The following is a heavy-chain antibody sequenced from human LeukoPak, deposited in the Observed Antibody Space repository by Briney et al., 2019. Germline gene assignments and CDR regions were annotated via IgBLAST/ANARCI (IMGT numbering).Heavy chain of an antibody. CDR3: ARILGLGLFDY. Sequence: GESLKISCKGSGYNFTNFWIAWVRQMPGTGLEWMGTIYPGDSDPKYSPSFQGQVTISADKSISTAYLQWSSLKASDTAMYYCARILGLGLFDYWGQGTLVTVSS. CDR2: IYPGDSDP. V-gene: IGHV5-51*01. D-gene: IGHD3/OR15-3a*01. CDR1: GYNFTNFW. J-gene: IGHJ4*02.